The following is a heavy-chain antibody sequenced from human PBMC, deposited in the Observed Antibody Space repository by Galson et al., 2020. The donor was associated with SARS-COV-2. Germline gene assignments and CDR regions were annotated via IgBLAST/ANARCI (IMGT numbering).Heavy chain of an antibody. J-gene: IGHJ4*02. V-gene: IGHV4-39*07. CDR1: RGSVSNTNYY. CDR3: ARGPYSSSWFGFRRYFDY. Sequence: SETLSLTCTVSRGSVSNTNYYWGWIRQPPGKGLEWIGEINHSGRTNYNPSLKSRVTISVDTSKNQFSLKLSSVTAADTAVYYCARGPYSSSWFGFRRYFDYWGQGTLVTVSS. D-gene: IGHD6-13*01. CDR2: INHSGRT.